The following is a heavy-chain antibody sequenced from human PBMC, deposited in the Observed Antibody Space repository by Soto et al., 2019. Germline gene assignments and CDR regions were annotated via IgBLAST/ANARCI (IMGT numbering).Heavy chain of an antibody. Sequence: SVKVSCKASGDTFISYGIAWLRQAPGQGLEWMGGIISIFGSANYSQKFQGRVTITADKSTSTAHMELSSLRSEDTAMYYCATSLELGLGWHDSWGPGTLVTVSS. CDR1: GDTFISYG. V-gene: IGHV1-69*06. J-gene: IGHJ4*02. CDR2: IISIFGSA. D-gene: IGHD3-3*02. CDR3: ATSLELGLGWHDS.